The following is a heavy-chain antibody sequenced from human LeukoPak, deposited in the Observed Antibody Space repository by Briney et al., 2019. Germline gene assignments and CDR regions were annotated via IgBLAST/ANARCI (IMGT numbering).Heavy chain of an antibody. V-gene: IGHV4-39*01. Sequence: PSETLSLTCTVSGGSISSSSYYWGWIRQPPGKGLEWIGSVYYSGSTYYNPSLKSRVTISVDTSKNQFSLKLSSVTAADTAVYHCARLWDDSGGHFDYWGQGTLVTVSS. CDR1: GGSISSSSYY. J-gene: IGHJ4*02. CDR2: VYYSGST. D-gene: IGHD4-23*01. CDR3: ARLWDDSGGHFDY.